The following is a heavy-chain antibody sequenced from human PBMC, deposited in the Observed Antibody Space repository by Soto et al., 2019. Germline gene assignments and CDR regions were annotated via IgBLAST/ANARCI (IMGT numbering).Heavy chain of an antibody. V-gene: IGHV2-70*01. CDR1: GFSLSTSGMC. CDR3: ARIRNKRGSGWYYFDY. J-gene: IGHJ4*02. D-gene: IGHD6-19*01. Sequence: SGPTLVNPTQTLTLTCTFSGFSLSTSGMCVSWIRQPPGKALEWLALIDWDDVKYYSTSLKTRLTISKDTSKNQVVLTMTNMDTVDKATYYCARIRNKRGSGWYYFDYWGQANLVTVS. CDR2: IDWDDVK.